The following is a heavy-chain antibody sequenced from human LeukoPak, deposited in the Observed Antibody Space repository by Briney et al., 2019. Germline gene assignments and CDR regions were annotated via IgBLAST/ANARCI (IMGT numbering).Heavy chain of an antibody. Sequence: PGGSLRLSCAASGFTVSSNYMSWVRQAPGKGLEWVSVIYSGGSTYYADSVKGRFTISRDNAKNTLYLQMNSLRVEDTAVYYCSRGGVHHGFDIWGQGTVVTVSP. CDR2: IYSGGST. CDR1: GFTVSSNY. V-gene: IGHV3-66*01. D-gene: IGHD1-26*01. CDR3: SRGGVHHGFDI. J-gene: IGHJ3*02.